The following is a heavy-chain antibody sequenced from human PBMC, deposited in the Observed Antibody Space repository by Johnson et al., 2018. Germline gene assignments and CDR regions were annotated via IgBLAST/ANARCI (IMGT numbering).Heavy chain of an antibody. CDR2: INWNGGST. J-gene: IGHJ3*02. CDR1: GFKFDDFG. V-gene: IGHV3-20*04. Sequence: EVQLVETGGGVVRPGGSLRLSCAASGFKFDDFGMSWVRQAPGKGLEWVSGINWNGGSTGFADSVKGRFTISRDNAKNSLYLQMDSLRAEDTALYYCARRPNEGAFDIWGQGTMVNVSS. D-gene: IGHD2-8*01. CDR3: ARRPNEGAFDI.